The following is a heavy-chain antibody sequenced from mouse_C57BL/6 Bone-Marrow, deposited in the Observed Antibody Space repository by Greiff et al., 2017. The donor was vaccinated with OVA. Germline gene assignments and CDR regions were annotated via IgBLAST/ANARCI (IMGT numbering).Heavy chain of an antibody. CDR2: IDPENGDT. Sequence: VQLQQSGAELVRPGASVKLSCTASGFNIKDDYMHWVKQRPEQGLEWIGWIDPENGDTEYASKFQGKATITADTSSNTAYLQLSSLTSEDTAVYYCTTSVNYGGAMDYWGQGTSVTVSS. J-gene: IGHJ4*01. CDR1: GFNIKDDY. D-gene: IGHD1-1*01. V-gene: IGHV14-4*01. CDR3: TTSVNYGGAMDY.